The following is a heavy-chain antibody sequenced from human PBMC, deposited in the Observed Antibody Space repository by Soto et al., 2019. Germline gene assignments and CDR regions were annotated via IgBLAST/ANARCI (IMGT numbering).Heavy chain of an antibody. V-gene: IGHV4-4*02. CDR2: SYHSGST. CDR1: GGSISSSNW. CDR3: VRIAAAGTNFDY. J-gene: IGHJ4*02. D-gene: IGHD6-13*01. Sequence: QGQLQESGPGLVKPSGTLSLTCAVSGGSISSSNWWSRVRQPPGKGLEWIGESYHSGSTNYNPALKGRVTISVYKSKNQFSLKLSYVPAADTAVYYFVRIAAAGTNFDYWGQGTLVTVSS.